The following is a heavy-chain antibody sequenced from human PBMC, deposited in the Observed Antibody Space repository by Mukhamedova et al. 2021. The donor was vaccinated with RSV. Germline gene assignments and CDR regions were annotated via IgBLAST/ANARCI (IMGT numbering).Heavy chain of an antibody. CDR3: VKDQGGYIYAFGTGDYHGLDV. CDR2: SGSSGI. V-gene: IGHV3-23*01. D-gene: IGHD5-18*01. J-gene: IGHJ6*02. Sequence: SGSSGINAEYMGGRFSISRDNSKNTVYLQMNSLRAEDTAVYYCVKDQGGYIYAFGTGDYHGLDVWGQGTTVIVSS.